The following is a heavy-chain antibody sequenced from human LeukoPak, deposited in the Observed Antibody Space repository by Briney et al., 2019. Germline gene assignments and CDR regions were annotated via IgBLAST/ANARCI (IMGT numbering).Heavy chain of an antibody. CDR1: GSTFSSYG. Sequence: GGSLRLSCAASGSTFSSYGMHWVRQAPGKGLEWVAVISYDGSNKYYADSVKGRFTISRDNSKNTLYLQMNSLRAEDTAVYYCAKEGPFGYYDFWSGYYSPRNYYGMDVWGQGTTVTVSS. CDR3: AKEGPFGYYDFWSGYYSPRNYYGMDV. V-gene: IGHV3-30*18. CDR2: ISYDGSNK. D-gene: IGHD3-3*01. J-gene: IGHJ6*02.